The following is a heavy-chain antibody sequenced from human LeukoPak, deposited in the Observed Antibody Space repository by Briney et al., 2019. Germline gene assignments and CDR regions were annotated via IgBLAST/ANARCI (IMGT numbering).Heavy chain of an antibody. D-gene: IGHD3-22*01. Sequence: GGSLRLSCAASGFTFSSYGMHWVRQAPGKGLEWVSVIYSGGSTYYADSVKGRLTISRDNSKNTLYLQMNSLRAEDTAVYYCARDPTYYYDSSGYHWGQGTLVTVSS. V-gene: IGHV3-53*01. J-gene: IGHJ5*02. CDR3: ARDPTYYYDSSGYH. CDR1: GFTFSSYG. CDR2: IYSGGST.